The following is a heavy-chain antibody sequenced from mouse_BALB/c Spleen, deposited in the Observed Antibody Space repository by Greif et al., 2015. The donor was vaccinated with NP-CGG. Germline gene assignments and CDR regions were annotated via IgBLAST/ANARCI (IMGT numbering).Heavy chain of an antibody. J-gene: IGHJ1*01. D-gene: IGHD1-1*01. CDR1: GFTFSSYG. CDR3: ARQEGLLSYWYFDV. CDR2: ISSGGSYT. V-gene: IGHV5-6*01. Sequence: EVQGVESGGDLVKPGGSLKLSCAASGFTFSSYGMSWVRQTPDKRLEWVATISSGGSYTYYPDSVKGRFTISRDNAKNTLYLQMSSLKSEDTAMYYCARQEGLLSYWYFDVWGAGTTVTVSS.